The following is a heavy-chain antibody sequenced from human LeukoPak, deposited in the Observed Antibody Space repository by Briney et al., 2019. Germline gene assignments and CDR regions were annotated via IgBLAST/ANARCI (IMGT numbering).Heavy chain of an antibody. D-gene: IGHD3-3*01. CDR1: GGSISSGDYY. CDR2: IYYSGST. CDR3: ARAPVFGVVIKPFWAFDI. V-gene: IGHV4-30-4*08. Sequence: SETLSLTCTVSGGSISSGDYYWSWIRQPPGKGLEWIGYIYYSGSTYYNPALKSRVTISVDTSKNQFSLKLSSVTAADTAVYYCARAPVFGVVIKPFWAFDIWGQRTMVTVSS. J-gene: IGHJ3*02.